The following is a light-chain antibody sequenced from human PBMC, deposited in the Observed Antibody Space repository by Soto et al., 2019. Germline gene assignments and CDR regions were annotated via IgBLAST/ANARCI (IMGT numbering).Light chain of an antibody. CDR1: QSVSSSY. CDR2: GTS. J-gene: IGKJ1*01. CDR3: QQYGSSSWT. V-gene: IGKV3-20*01. Sequence: EGVLTQSPGTLSLSPGERARLSCRARQSVSSSYLAWYQQKPGQAPRLLIYGTSSRATGIPDRFSGSGSGTDFTLTISRLEPEDFAVYYCQQYGSSSWTFGQGTKVDIK.